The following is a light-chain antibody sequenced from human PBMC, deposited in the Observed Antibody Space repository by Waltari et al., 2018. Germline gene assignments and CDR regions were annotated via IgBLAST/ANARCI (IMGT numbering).Light chain of an antibody. CDR2: GAS. CDR1: QSVSSSY. J-gene: IGKJ3*01. Sequence: EIVLTQSPGTLSLSPGERATLSCRASQSVSSSYLAWYQQKPGQAPRLLIYGASSKATGIPDRFSGSGSGTDFTLTISRLEPEDFAVYYCLHRSNWPPLFTFGPGTKVDIK. V-gene: IGKV3D-20*02. CDR3: LHRSNWPPLFT.